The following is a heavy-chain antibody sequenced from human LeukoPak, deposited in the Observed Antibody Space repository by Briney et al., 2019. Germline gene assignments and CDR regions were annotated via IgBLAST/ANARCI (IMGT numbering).Heavy chain of an antibody. D-gene: IGHD3-10*01. CDR3: ARNSYTSGSPLYYYYYMDV. V-gene: IGHV1-2*02. CDR1: GYTFTAYY. CDR2: INPDSGGT. J-gene: IGHJ6*03. Sequence: ASVKVSCKTSGYTFTAYYLHWVRQAPGQGPEWMGWINPDSGGTNYAQRFQGRVTMTRDTSISTAFMELSSLRSDDTAVYYCARNSYTSGSPLYYYYYMDVWGKGTTVTVSS.